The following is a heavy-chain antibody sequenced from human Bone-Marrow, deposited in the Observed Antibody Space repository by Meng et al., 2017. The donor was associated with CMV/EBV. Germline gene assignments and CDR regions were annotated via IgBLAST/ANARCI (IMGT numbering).Heavy chain of an antibody. J-gene: IGHJ4*02. CDR2: IYYSGST. CDR1: GGSISSSSYY. CDR3: ARSADNDFWSGYSY. D-gene: IGHD3-3*01. V-gene: IGHV4-39*01. Sequence: SETLSLTCTVSGGSISSSSYYWGWIRQPPGKGLEWIGSIYYSGSTYYNPSLKSRVTISVDTSKNQFSLNLSSVTAADTAVYFCARSADNDFWSGYSYWGQGTLVTVSS.